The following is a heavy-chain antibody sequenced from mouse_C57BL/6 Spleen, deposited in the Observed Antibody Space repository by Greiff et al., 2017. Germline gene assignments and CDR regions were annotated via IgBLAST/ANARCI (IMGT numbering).Heavy chain of an antibody. CDR1: GYTFTSYW. CDR2: IYPSDSET. J-gene: IGHJ2*01. Sequence: QVQLQQSGAELVRPGSSVKLSCKASGYTFTSYWMDWVKQRPGQGLEWIGNIYPSDSETHYNQKFKDKATLTVDKSSSTAYMQLSSLTSEDSAVYYCARSLDSSGSFDYWGQGTTLTVSS. D-gene: IGHD3-2*02. CDR3: ARSLDSSGSFDY. V-gene: IGHV1-61*01.